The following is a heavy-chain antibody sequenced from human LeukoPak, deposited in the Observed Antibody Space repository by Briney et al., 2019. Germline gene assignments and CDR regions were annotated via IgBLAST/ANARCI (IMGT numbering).Heavy chain of an antibody. CDR3: ARDKIAAAACFDY. Sequence: GASVKVSCKASGYTFTRYFMHWVRQAPGQGLEWMGIINPSGGNTSYAQKFQGRLTLTRDMSTSTVYMELSSLRSEDTAVYYCARDKIAAAACFDYWGQGTLVTVSS. CDR1: GYTFTRYF. V-gene: IGHV1-46*01. CDR2: INPSGGNT. J-gene: IGHJ4*02. D-gene: IGHD6-13*01.